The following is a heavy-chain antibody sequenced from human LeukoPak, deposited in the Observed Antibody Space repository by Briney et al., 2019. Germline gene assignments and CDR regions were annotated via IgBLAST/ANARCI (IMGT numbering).Heavy chain of an antibody. J-gene: IGHJ3*02. Sequence: GGSLRLSCAASEFTSDIYWMSWFGRAPGRGLEWVATLKEDGSEKLYADSVKGRFSVSRDKAKNSLCLQLTCLRAEQTDVHYRAGDGGCTFRIWGQRTKGTVSS. CDR3: AGDGGCTFRI. V-gene: IGHV3-7*01. CDR2: LKEDGSEK. D-gene: IGHD2-8*01. CDR1: EFTSDIYW.